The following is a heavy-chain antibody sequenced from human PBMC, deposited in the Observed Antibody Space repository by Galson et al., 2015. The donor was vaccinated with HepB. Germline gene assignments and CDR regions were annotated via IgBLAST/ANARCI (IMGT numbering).Heavy chain of an antibody. V-gene: IGHV3-23*01. Sequence: SLRLSCAASGFTFSSYAMSWVRQAPGKGLEWVSAISGSGGSTYYADSVKGRFTISRDNSKNTLYLQMNSLRAEDTAVYYCAKAQWLVRGAFDIWGQGTMVTVSS. CDR1: GFTFSSYA. D-gene: IGHD6-19*01. CDR2: ISGSGGST. J-gene: IGHJ3*02. CDR3: AKAQWLVRGAFDI.